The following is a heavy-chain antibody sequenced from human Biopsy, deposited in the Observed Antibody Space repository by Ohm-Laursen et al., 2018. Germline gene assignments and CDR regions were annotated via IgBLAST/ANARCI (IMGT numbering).Heavy chain of an antibody. CDR3: ARPNLREWELHNAFDI. D-gene: IGHD1-26*01. V-gene: IGHV3-23*01. J-gene: IGHJ3*02. Sequence: SLRLSCSASGFTFSNYGMHWVRQAPGKGLEWLSTISGSGATPYYADSVKGRFTISRDNSKNTLYLQMNSLRAEDTAVYYCARPNLREWELHNAFDIWGRGTMVTVSS. CDR1: GFTFSNYG. CDR2: ISGSGATP.